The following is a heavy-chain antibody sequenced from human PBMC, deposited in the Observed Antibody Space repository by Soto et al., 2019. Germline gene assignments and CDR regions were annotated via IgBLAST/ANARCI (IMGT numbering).Heavy chain of an antibody. CDR3: ARVLTNGYHYGFFDY. CDR2: MYNSGRT. Sequence: SENLSLTCTVSGGSISSGDYYWSWIRQPPGKGLEWIGYMYNSGRTYYNPSLQSRVTISADTSQNQFSLKLSSVTAADTAVYYCARVLTNGYHYGFFDYWGQGTLVTVSS. J-gene: IGHJ4*02. CDR1: GGSISSGDYY. V-gene: IGHV4-30-4*08. D-gene: IGHD2-2*03.